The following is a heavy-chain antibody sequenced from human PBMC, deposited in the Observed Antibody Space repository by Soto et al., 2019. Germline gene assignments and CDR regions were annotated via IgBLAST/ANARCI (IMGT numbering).Heavy chain of an antibody. CDR1: GFTFSTYA. CDR3: AKALTYYDILTGYSDPYYGMDV. V-gene: IGHV3-23*01. J-gene: IGHJ6*02. Sequence: EVPLLESGGGLVQPGESLRLSCTASGFTFSTYAMNWVRQAPGKGLEWVSGISGSGARTYFADSVKGRFTISRDNSSNTLDLEINSLRAEDTAVYYCAKALTYYDILTGYSDPYYGMDVWGQGTTVTVSS. CDR2: ISGSGART. D-gene: IGHD3-9*01.